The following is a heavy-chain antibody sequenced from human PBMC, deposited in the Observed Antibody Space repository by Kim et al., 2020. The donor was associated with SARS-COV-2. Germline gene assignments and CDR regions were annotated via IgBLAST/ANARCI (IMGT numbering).Heavy chain of an antibody. Sequence: ASVKVSCKASGYTFTGYYMHWVRQAPGQGLEWMGWINPNSGGTNYAQKFQGRVTMTRDTSISTAYMELSRLRSDDTAVYYCAREVCSSTSCYHIPFDYWGQGTLVTVSS. V-gene: IGHV1-2*02. CDR1: GYTFTGYY. D-gene: IGHD2-2*01. CDR3: AREVCSSTSCYHIPFDY. J-gene: IGHJ4*02. CDR2: INPNSGGT.